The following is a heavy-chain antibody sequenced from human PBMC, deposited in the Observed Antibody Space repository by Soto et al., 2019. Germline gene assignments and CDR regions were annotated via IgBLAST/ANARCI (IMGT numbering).Heavy chain of an antibody. V-gene: IGHV4-30-4*01. CDR1: GGSTSSDNY. Sequence: QVPLQESGPGLVMPSQTLSLTCTVSGGSTSSDNYWRWIRQPPGKGLEWIGPFSYSGNTDYNPSRKSRLAISIDTSKNQFSLKLSSVTAADTAVYFCAREGGESSDGLYYFDSWGQGSLVTVSS. CDR3: AREGGESSDGLYYFDS. CDR2: FSYSGNT. J-gene: IGHJ4*02. D-gene: IGHD3-16*01.